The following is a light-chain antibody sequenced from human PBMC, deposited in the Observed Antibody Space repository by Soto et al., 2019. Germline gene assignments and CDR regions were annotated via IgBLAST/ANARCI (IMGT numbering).Light chain of an antibody. Sequence: QSALTQPASVSGSPGQSITISCTGTSSDVGSYNLVSWYQQHPGKAPKLMIYEGSKRPSGVSNRLSASKSGNTASLTISGLQADDEAEYYCRSFAGSKTFGFRTGTKVTVL. CDR3: RSFAGSKTFG. CDR2: EGS. J-gene: IGLJ1*01. CDR1: SSDVGSYNL. V-gene: IGLV2-23*01.